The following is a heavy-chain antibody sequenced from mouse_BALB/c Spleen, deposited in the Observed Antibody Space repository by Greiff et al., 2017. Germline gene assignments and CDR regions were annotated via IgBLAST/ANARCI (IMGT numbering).Heavy chain of an antibody. CDR3: ARSGEYYDLWFAY. V-gene: IGHV1-74*01. CDR1: GSPFPTSG. CDR2: IHPSDSET. D-gene: IGHD2-4*01. J-gene: IGHJ3*01. Sequence: QFQLHHPGVDLVGLGASLSLSARPLGSPFPTSGINWVRQRPGQGLEWIAMIHPSDSETRLNQKFKDKATLTVDKSSSTAYMQLSSPTSEDSAVYYCARSGEYYDLWFAYWGQGTLVTVSA.